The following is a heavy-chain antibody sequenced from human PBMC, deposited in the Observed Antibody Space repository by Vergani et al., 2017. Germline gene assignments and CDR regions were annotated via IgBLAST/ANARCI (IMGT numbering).Heavy chain of an antibody. D-gene: IGHD1-20*01. CDR2: ISPGASTV. V-gene: IGHV3-11*04. Sequence: LEESGGGSVKPGGSLRLSCAASGFKFSDHYMSWIRQAPGKGLEWVSHISPGASTVSYTDSVTGRFTVSRDNDNNSLTLNMTTLRVEDTAFYYCAKNPGITTTPHYYDMDVWGQGTTVTVSS. CDR1: GFKFSDHY. CDR3: AKNPGITTTPHYYDMDV. J-gene: IGHJ6*02.